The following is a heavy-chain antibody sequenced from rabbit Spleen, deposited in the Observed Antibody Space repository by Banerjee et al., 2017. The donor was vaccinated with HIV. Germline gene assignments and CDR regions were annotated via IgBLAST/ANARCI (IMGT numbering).Heavy chain of an antibody. Sequence: QQQLVESGGDLVKPEGSMTLTCTASGFSFSSHLDMCWVRQAPGKGLEWIGCIDAGSSGTPYYASWSKGRFTCSKTSSTTVTLQMTSLTVADTATYFCVRELVYYFNLWGPGTLVTVS. CDR1: GFSFSSHLD. D-gene: IGHD1-1*01. CDR3: VRELVYYFNL. CDR2: IDAGSSGTP. V-gene: IGHV1S45*01. J-gene: IGHJ4*01.